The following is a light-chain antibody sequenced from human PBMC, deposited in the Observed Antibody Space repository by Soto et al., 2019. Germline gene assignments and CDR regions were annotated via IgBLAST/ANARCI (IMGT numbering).Light chain of an antibody. J-gene: IGKJ4*01. V-gene: IGKV3-11*01. CDR2: DAS. CDR1: PSVSNS. Sequence: ESVLTQSPATLSLSPGERATLSCRASPSVSNSLAWYQHKPGQAPRLLIYDASNRATGVTTRFSGSRSGTDFTLTISSLEPEDFAVYYCQQRNKWPPVTFGGGTRVEIK. CDR3: QQRNKWPPVT.